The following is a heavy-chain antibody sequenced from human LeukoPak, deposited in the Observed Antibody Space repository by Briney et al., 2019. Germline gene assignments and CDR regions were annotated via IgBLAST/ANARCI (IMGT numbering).Heavy chain of an antibody. D-gene: IGHD5-24*01. J-gene: IGHJ5*02. CDR3: VKGPGRWLQLFDWFDP. Sequence: QSGGSLRLSCAASGFTFSSYAMHWARQAPGKGLEYVSAISSNGGSTSYANSVKGRFTISRDNSKNTLYLQMGSLRVEDMAVYYCVKGPGRWLQLFDWFDPWGQGTLVTVSS. CDR1: GFTFSSYA. V-gene: IGHV3-64*01. CDR2: ISSNGGST.